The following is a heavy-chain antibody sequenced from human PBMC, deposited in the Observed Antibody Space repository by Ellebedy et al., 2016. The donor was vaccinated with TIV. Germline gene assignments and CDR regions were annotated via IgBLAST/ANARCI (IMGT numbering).Heavy chain of an antibody. D-gene: IGHD2-21*01. CDR3: ARVRFGDTAVDY. CDR1: GFTFSSYD. CDR2: IGTAGDT. V-gene: IGHV3-13*01. Sequence: GGSLRLSCAASGFTFSSYDMHWVRQGTGKGLEWVSAIGTAGDTYYPGSVKGRFTISRENAKNSLYLQITSLRAEGTAVYYCARVRFGDTAVDYWGQGTLVTVSS. J-gene: IGHJ4*03.